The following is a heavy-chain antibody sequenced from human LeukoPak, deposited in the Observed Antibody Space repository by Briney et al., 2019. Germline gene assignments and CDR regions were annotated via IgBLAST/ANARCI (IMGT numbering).Heavy chain of an antibody. CDR1: GGSISSYY. V-gene: IGHV4-59*01. CDR2: IYYSGST. J-gene: IGHJ5*02. D-gene: IGHD6-13*01. CDR3: AREGYSSSQNWFDP. Sequence: SETLSLTCTVSGGSISSYYWSWIRQPPGKGLEWIGYIYYSGSTNYNPSLKSRVTISVDTSKNQFSLKLSSVTAADTAVYYCAREGYSSSQNWFDPWGQGTLVTVSS.